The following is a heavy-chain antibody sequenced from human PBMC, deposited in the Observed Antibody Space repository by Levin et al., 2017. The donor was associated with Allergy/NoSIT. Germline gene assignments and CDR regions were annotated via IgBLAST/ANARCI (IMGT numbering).Heavy chain of an antibody. J-gene: IGHJ6*03. Sequence: GESLKISCKASGYTFTSYGISWVRQAPGQGLEWMGWISAYNGNTNYAQKLQGRVTMTTDTSTSTAYMELRSLRSDDTAVYYCARANYGSYYYYYYMDVWGKGTTVTVSS. D-gene: IGHD4-17*01. CDR1: GYTFTSYG. CDR3: ARANYGSYYYYYYMDV. CDR2: ISAYNGNT. V-gene: IGHV1-18*01.